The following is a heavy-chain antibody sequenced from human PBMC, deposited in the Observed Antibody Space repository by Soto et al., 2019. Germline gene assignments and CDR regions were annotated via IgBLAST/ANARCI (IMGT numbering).Heavy chain of an antibody. CDR3: ASNSGSYYYYGMDV. CDR1: GGSISSYY. V-gene: IGHV4-59*01. D-gene: IGHD1-26*01. J-gene: IGHJ6*02. Sequence: SETLSLTCTVSGGSISSYYWSWLRQPPGKGLEWIGYIYYSGSTNYNPSLKSRVTISVDTSKNQFSLKLSSVTAADTAVYYCASNSGSYYYYGMDVWGQGTTVTVSS. CDR2: IYYSGST.